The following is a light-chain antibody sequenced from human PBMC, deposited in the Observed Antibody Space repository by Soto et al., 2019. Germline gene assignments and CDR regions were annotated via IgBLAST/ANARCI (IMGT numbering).Light chain of an antibody. V-gene: IGLV2-14*01. J-gene: IGLJ1*01. Sequence: QSALTQPASVSGSPGQSIAISCTGTSSDVGYYNYVSWYQQHPGKAPKVMIYDVNNRPSGVSDRFSGSKSGNTASLTISGLQAEVEADYYCSSYTSSSTYVFGTGTKVTVL. CDR1: SSDVGYYNY. CDR2: DVN. CDR3: SSYTSSSTYV.